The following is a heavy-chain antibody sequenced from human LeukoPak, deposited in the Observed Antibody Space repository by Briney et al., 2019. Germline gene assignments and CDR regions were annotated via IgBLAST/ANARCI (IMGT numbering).Heavy chain of an antibody. CDR2: IYWDDDT. D-gene: IGHD1-26*01. V-gene: IGHV2-5*02. Sequence: SGPTLVKPTETLTLTCTLSGFSLTTSRVGVGWMRQSPGKALQWLTLIYWDDDTRYRPSLRGRLAVTKDASKNQVLLTMANVDPADTGTYYCAHRPGMGAHRFDVWGQGILVTVSS. J-gene: IGHJ4*02. CDR1: GFSLTTSRVG. CDR3: AHRPGMGAHRFDV.